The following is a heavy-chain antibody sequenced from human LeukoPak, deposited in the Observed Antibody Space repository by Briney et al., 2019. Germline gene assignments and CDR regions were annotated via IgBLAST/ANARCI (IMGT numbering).Heavy chain of an antibody. Sequence: GESLQISCKASGYIFTTYWLGWVRQMPGKGLEWMGIIYPGDSDTRYSPSFQGQVTISADKSISTAYLQWSSLKASDTATYYCARTPGATGLDYWGQGTLVTVSS. V-gene: IGHV5-51*01. D-gene: IGHD2-2*01. CDR1: GYIFTTYW. CDR2: IYPGDSDT. J-gene: IGHJ4*02. CDR3: ARTPGATGLDY.